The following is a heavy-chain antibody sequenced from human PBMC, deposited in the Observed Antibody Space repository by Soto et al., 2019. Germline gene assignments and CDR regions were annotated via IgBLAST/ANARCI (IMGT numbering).Heavy chain of an antibody. Sequence: VQLVESGGSLVKPGGSLRLSCAASGFTFSGHWMSWVRQTPEKGLEWVANIKEDGSEEYYLDSVKGRFIISRDNAQNSLFLQMNGLRADDTAVYYCVSLSRSPDALLSFGDQWGQGTLVTVSS. CDR2: IKEDGSEE. V-gene: IGHV3-7*03. J-gene: IGHJ4*02. CDR1: GFTFSGHW. D-gene: IGHD3-10*01. CDR3: VSLSRSPDALLSFGDQ.